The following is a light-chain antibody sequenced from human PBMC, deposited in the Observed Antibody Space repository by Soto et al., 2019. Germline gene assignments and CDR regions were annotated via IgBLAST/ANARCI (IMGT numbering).Light chain of an antibody. V-gene: IGKV3-11*01. J-gene: IGKJ3*01. CDR2: DAS. CDR3: QQPPFT. Sequence: EIVLTQSPATLSLSPGERATLSCRASQSVSSYLAWYQQKPGQAPRLLIYDASNRATGIPARFSGSGSGTDFTLTISSLEPEDFAVYYRQQPPFTFGPGTKVDIK. CDR1: QSVSSY.